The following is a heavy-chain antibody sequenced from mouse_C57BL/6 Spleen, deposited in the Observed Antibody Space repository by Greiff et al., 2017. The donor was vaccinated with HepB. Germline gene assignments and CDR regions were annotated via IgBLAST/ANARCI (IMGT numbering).Heavy chain of an antibody. V-gene: IGHV1-82*01. Sequence: VKLMESGPELVKPGASVKISCKASGYAFSSSWMNWVKQRPGKGLEWIGRIYPGDGDTTYNGKFKGKATLAADNTSSTAYMQLSSLTSEDSAVYFCARGGPITTIVATRYFDVWGTGTTVTVSS. CDR1: GYAFSSSW. D-gene: IGHD1-1*01. CDR2: IYPGDGDT. J-gene: IGHJ1*03. CDR3: ARGGPITTIVATRYFDV.